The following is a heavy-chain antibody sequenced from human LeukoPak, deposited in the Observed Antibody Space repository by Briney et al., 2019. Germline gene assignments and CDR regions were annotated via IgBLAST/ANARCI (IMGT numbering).Heavy chain of an antibody. CDR3: ARGVPAARISPSYYYYYMDV. CDR1: GYTFTGYY. Sequence: GPVKVSCKASGYTFTGYYMHWVRQAPGQGLEWMGWINPNSGGTNYAQKFQGRVTMTRDTSISTAYMELSRLRSDDTAVYYCARGVPAARISPSYYYYYMDVWGKGTTVTVSS. D-gene: IGHD2-2*01. CDR2: INPNSGGT. V-gene: IGHV1-2*02. J-gene: IGHJ6*03.